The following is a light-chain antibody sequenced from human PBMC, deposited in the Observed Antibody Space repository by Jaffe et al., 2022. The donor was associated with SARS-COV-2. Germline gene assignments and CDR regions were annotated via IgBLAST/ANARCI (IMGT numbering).Light chain of an antibody. CDR1: QSLLYSSINRNY. J-gene: IGKJ2*01. Sequence: DIVMTQSPDSLAVSLGERATINCKSSQSLLYSSINRNYLAWYQQKPGQPPKLLIYWASTRESGVPDRFSGSGSGTDFTLTISSLQAEDVAVYYCQQYYSPPYTFGQGTKLEIK. CDR2: WAS. V-gene: IGKV4-1*01. CDR3: QQYYSPPYT.